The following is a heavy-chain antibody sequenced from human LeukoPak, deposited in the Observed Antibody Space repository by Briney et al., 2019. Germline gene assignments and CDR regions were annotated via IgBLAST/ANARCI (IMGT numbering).Heavy chain of an antibody. CDR2: ISSSSSYI. CDR1: GFTFSSYS. Sequence: AGGSLRLSCGASGFTFSSYSMNWVRQAPGKGLEWVSSISSSSSYIYYADSVKGRFTISRDNAKNSLYLQMNSLRAEDTAVYHCARWASNSHDYWGQGTLVTVSS. V-gene: IGHV3-21*01. J-gene: IGHJ4*02. CDR3: ARWASNSHDY. D-gene: IGHD5-18*01.